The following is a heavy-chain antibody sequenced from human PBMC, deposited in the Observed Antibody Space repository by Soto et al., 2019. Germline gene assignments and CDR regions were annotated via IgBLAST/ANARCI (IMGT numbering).Heavy chain of an antibody. D-gene: IGHD6-13*01. CDR2: ISSSGTYI. J-gene: IGHJ4*02. V-gene: IGHV3-21*01. CDR3: ARVRMYYSSSQAAYYLDY. CDR1: GFTFSDYA. Sequence: EVQLVESGGGLVKPGGSLRLSCAASGFTFSDYAMNWVRQSPGKGLEWFSSISSSGTYIYYADSLKGRFTISRDNAKNSVDLQMNSLRADDTAVYYCARVRMYYSSSQAAYYLDYWGQGVLVTVSS.